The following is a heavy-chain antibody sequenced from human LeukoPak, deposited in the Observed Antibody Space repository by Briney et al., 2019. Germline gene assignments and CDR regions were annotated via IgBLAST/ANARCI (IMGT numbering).Heavy chain of an antibody. CDR1: GYTFTGYY. J-gene: IGHJ5*01. D-gene: IGHD1-7*01. CDR3: ARVTAGGRELHRYNWFDA. CDR2: INPNSGGT. V-gene: IGHV1-2*02. Sequence: ASVKVSCKASGYTFTGYYMHWVRQAPGQGLEWMGWINPNSGGTNYAQKFQGRVTMTRDTSISTAYMELSRLRSDDTAVYYCARVTAGGRELHRYNWFDAWGQATLVTVSS.